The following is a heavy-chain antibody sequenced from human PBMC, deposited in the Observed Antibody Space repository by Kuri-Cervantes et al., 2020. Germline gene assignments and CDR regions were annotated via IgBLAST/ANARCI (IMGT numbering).Heavy chain of an antibody. D-gene: IGHD5-12*01. CDR1: GFTFSNYW. Sequence: GGSLRLSCVGSGFTFSNYWMTWVRQAPGKGLEWVANIKQDGSEKYYVDSVKGRFTISRDNSKNTLYLQMNSLRAEDTAVYYCARDGVDIVATFPWYYMDVWGKGTTVTVSS. J-gene: IGHJ6*03. CDR2: IKQDGSEK. CDR3: ARDGVDIVATFPWYYMDV. V-gene: IGHV3-7*01.